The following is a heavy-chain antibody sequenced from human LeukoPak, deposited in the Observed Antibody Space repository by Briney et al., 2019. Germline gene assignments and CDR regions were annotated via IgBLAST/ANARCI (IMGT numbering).Heavy chain of an antibody. J-gene: IGHJ1*01. CDR1: GFTFSSYS. V-gene: IGHV3-21*01. D-gene: IGHD3-22*01. CDR3: ARDPENTPYYYDSSPTPYFQH. CDR2: ISSSSSYI. Sequence: GGSLRLSFAASGFTFSSYSMNWVRQAPGKGLEWVSSISSSSSYIYYADSVKGRFTISRDNAKNSLYLQMNSLRAEDTAVYYCARDPENTPYYYDSSPTPYFQHWGQGTLVTVSS.